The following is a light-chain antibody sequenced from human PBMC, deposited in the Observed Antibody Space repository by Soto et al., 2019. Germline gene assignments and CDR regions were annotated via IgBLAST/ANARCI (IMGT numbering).Light chain of an antibody. CDR2: GAS. Sequence: EIVMTQSPATLSVSPGEIATLSCRASQSINSKLAWYQQKPGQAPRLLIYGASIRATGIPARFSGGGSGTDVTLTISSLQPEDCATYYCQQSYSTPRTFGQGTKVDIK. CDR3: QQSYSTPRT. V-gene: IGKV3-15*01. CDR1: QSINSK. J-gene: IGKJ1*01.